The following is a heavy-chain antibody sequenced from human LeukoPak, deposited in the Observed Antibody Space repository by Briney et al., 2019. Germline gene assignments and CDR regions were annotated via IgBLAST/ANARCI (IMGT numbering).Heavy chain of an antibody. CDR1: GFIFSNYG. V-gene: IGHV3-30*18. D-gene: IGHD6-25*01. CDR3: TKEPTPYTSGAYFQH. J-gene: IGHJ1*01. Sequence: PGKSLRLSCAASGFIFSNYGMHWVRQAPGKGLEWVAVISHDGRTEFYADSVKGRFTISRDNSKNTLDLQMFSLRAEDTAVYYCTKEPTPYTSGAYFQHWGQGTLVTVSS. CDR2: ISHDGRTE.